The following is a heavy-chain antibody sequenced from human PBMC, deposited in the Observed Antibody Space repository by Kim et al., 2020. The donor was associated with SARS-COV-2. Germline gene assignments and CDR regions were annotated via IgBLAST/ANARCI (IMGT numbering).Heavy chain of an antibody. CDR2: IYPGDSDT. D-gene: IGHD6-6*01. CDR3: ARCGWTELVRDPYYYYYGMDV. Sequence: GESLKISCKGSGYSFTSYWIGWVRQMPGKGLEWMGIIYPGDSDTRYSPSFQGQVTISADKSISTAYLQWSSLKASDTAMYYCARCGWTELVRDPYYYYYGMDVWGQGTTVTVSS. CDR1: GYSFTSYW. J-gene: IGHJ6*02. V-gene: IGHV5-51*01.